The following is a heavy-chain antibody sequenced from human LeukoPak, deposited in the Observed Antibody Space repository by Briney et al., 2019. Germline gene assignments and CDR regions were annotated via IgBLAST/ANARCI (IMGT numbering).Heavy chain of an antibody. V-gene: IGHV4-59*12. D-gene: IGHD3-22*01. CDR3: ARDAYYYDSSAYYLSV. CDR2: IYYSGST. Sequence: PSETLSLTCTVSGGSISSYYWSWIRQPPGKGLEWIGYIYYSGSTNYNPSLKSRVTISVDTSKNQFSLKLSSVTAADTAVYYCARDAYYYDSSAYYLSVWGQGTLVTVSS. J-gene: IGHJ4*02. CDR1: GGSISSYY.